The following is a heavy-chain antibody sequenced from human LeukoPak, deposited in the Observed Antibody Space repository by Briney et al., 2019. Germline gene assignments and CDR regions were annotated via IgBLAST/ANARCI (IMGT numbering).Heavy chain of an antibody. CDR1: GFTFSSYW. V-gene: IGHV3-74*01. J-gene: IGHJ4*02. CDR2: INSDRSST. D-gene: IGHD3-22*01. Sequence: GGSLRLSCAASGFTFSSYWMHWVRQAPGEGLVWVSRINSDRSSTSYADSVKGRFTISRDNAKNTLYLQMNSLRAEDTAVYYCARGLYYYDSSGLPGYWGQGTSVTVSS. CDR3: ARGLYYYDSSGLPGY.